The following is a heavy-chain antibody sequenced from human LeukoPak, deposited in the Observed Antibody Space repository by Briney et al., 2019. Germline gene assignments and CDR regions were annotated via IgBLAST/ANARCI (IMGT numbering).Heavy chain of an antibody. CDR3: ARAPVYCSSTSCYSPSGFDY. Sequence: SGGSLRLSCAASGFTFSDYYMSWIRQAPGKGLEWVSYISSSASIVHYADSVKGRFTISRDNAKNSLYVQMNSLRAEDTAVYCCARAPVYCSSTSCYSPSGFDYWGQGTLVTVSS. V-gene: IGHV3-11*04. J-gene: IGHJ4*02. CDR2: ISSSASIV. D-gene: IGHD2-2*01. CDR1: GFTFSDYY.